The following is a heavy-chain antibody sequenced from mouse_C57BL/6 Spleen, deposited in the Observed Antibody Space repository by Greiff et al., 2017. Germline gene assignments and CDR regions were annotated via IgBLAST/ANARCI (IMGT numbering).Heavy chain of an antibody. V-gene: IGHV1-80*01. J-gene: IGHJ4*01. CDR2: IYPGDGDT. Sequence: VKLMESGAELVKPGASVKISCKASGYAFSSYWMNWVKQRPGKGLEWIGQIYPGDGDTNYNGKFKGKATLTADKSSSTAYMQLSSLTSEDSAVYVCARSPYYGSSYYAMDYWGQGTSVTVSS. CDR1: GYAFSSYW. D-gene: IGHD1-1*01. CDR3: ARSPYYGSSYYAMDY.